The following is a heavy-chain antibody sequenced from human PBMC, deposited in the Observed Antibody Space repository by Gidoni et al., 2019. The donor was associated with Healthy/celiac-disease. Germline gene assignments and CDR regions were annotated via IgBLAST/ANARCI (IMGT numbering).Heavy chain of an antibody. CDR2: IIPTLGIA. Sequence: QVQLVQSGAEVKKPGSSVKVSCKASGGTFSSYAISWVRQAPVQGLEWMGRIIPTLGIANYAQKFQGRVTITADKSTSTAYMELSSLRSEDTAVYYCARDLLGYSYGSSDAFDIWGQGTMVTVSS. CDR3: ARDLLGYSYGSSDAFDI. V-gene: IGHV1-69*09. D-gene: IGHD5-18*01. CDR1: GGTFSSYA. J-gene: IGHJ3*02.